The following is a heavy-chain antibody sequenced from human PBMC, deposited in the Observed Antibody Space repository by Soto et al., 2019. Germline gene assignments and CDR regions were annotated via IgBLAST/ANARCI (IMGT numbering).Heavy chain of an antibody. J-gene: IGHJ5*02. V-gene: IGHV4-38-2*02. CDR2: IYHTGHT. CDR1: NFSISSGYY. D-gene: IGHD3-16*02. Sequence: SETLSLTFMVPNFSISSGYYWGWIRQSPGQGLEWIATIYHTGHTYYNPSLKSRVTISVDTSEKHFSLKLSSVTAADTDFYYGAREQPRGRRLGELSPKKNWFDPWGQGTLVTVSS. CDR3: AREQPRGRRLGELSPKKNWFDP.